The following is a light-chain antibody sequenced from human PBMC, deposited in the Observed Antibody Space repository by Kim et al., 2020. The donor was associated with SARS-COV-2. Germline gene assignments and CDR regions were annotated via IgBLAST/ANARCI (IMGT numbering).Light chain of an antibody. CDR3: QHTYSSPLN. V-gene: IGKV1-39*01. CDR2: AAS. CDR1: QTINNY. Sequence: DIQMTQSPSSLSASVGDRVTITCRASQTINNYLNWYQQKPGKAPQLLIYAASSLQSGVPSRFSGSGSGTDFTLTISSLQPEDFVTYYCQHTYSSPLNFGGGTKVEIK. J-gene: IGKJ4*01.